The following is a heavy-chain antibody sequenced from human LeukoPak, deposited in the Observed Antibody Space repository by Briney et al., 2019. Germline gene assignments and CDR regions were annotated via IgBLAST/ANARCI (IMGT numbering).Heavy chain of an antibody. J-gene: IGHJ6*02. CDR2: IYYSGTT. CDR1: GGSISSYY. V-gene: IGHV4-59*08. D-gene: IGHD3-3*02. Sequence: PSETLSLTCSVSGGSISSYYWSWIRQPPGKGLEWIGYIYYSGTTNYSPSLESRVTISVDTSKKQFSLKLSSVTAADTAVYYCARRGIRFYGLDVWGQGTTVTVSS. CDR3: ARRGIRFYGLDV.